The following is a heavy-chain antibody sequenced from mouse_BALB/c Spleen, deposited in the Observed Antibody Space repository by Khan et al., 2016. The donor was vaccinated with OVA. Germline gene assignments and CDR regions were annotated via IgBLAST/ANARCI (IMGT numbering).Heavy chain of an antibody. CDR2: IHYSGST. V-gene: IGHV3-1*02. D-gene: IGHD1-1*01. CDR1: GYSITSGYS. CDR3: ARSGTTVVAYWYFDV. Sequence: EVQLVESGPDLVKPSQSLSLTCTVTGYSITSGYSWHWIRQFPGNKLEWMGYIHYSGSTNYNPSLKNRISFTRDTSTNQFFLQLNSVTTEDTATNYCARSGTTVVAYWYFDVWGAGTTVTVSS. J-gene: IGHJ1*01.